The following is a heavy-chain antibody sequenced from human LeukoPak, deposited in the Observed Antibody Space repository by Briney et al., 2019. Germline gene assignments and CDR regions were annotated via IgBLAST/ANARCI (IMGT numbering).Heavy chain of an antibody. D-gene: IGHD5-18*01. Sequence: PGGSLRLSCAASGFTFSSYWMSWVRQAPGKGLEWVANIKQDGSEKYYVDSVKGRFTISRDNAKNSLYLQMNSLRAEDTALYYCATHRGYSYGTAEDFDYWGQGTLVTVSS. CDR2: IKQDGSEK. CDR1: GFTFSSYW. CDR3: ATHRGYSYGTAEDFDY. V-gene: IGHV3-7*01. J-gene: IGHJ4*02.